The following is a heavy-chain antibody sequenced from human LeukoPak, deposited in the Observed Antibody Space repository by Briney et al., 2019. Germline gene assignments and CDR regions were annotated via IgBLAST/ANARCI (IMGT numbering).Heavy chain of an antibody. CDR3: ARQSWEYYFDY. V-gene: IGHV4-39*01. D-gene: IGHD1-26*01. J-gene: IGHJ4*02. Sequence: SETLSLTCTVSGGSISSSSYYWGWIRQPPGKGLEWIGEINHSGSTNYNPSLKSRVTISVDTSKNQFSLKLSSVTAEDTAVYYCARQSWEYYFDYWGQGTLVTVSS. CDR2: INHSGST. CDR1: GGSISSSSYY.